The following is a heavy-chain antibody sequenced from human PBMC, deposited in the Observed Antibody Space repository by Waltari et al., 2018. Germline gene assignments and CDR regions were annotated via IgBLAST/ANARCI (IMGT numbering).Heavy chain of an antibody. J-gene: IGHJ6*03. D-gene: IGHD1-26*01. CDR2: ISGSGGTT. CDR3: AKDPTTGGGYYMDV. Sequence: EVHLEESGGGLVQPGGSLRLSCAASGLIFRNYAMSWVRQAPGKGLAWVSSISGSGGTTSYADSVKGRFTISRDNPKNTLYLQMNSLRGEDTAVFYCAKDPTTGGGYYMDVWGKGTTVTVSS. CDR1: GLIFRNYA. V-gene: IGHV3-23*04.